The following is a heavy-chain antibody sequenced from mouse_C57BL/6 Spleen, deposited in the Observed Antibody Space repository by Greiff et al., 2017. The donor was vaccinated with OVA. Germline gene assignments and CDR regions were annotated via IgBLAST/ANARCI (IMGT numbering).Heavy chain of an antibody. CDR2: IDPSDSYT. Sequence: QVHVKQPGAELVRPGTSVKLSCKASGYTFTSYWMHWVKQRPGQGLEWIGVIDPSDSYTNYNQKFKGKATLTVDTSSSTAYMQLSSLTSEDSAVYYCARGTTVVAPYAMDYWGQGTSVTVSS. V-gene: IGHV1-59*01. CDR3: ARGTTVVAPYAMDY. J-gene: IGHJ4*01. CDR1: GYTFTSYW. D-gene: IGHD1-1*01.